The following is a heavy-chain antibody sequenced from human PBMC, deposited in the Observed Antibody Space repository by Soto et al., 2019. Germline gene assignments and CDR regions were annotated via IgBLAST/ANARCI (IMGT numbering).Heavy chain of an antibody. CDR2: IFYSGST. V-gene: IGHV4-39*01. D-gene: IGHD3-10*01. J-gene: IGHJ4*02. CDR3: ATGRYYYGSEY. Sequence: PSETLSLTCTVSGGSISSSIYYGGWIRQPPGKGLEWIGSIFYSGSTYYNPSLKSRVTISVDTSKNQFSLKLYSVTAADTAVYYCATGRYYYGSEYWGQGTLVTVSS. CDR1: GGSISSSIYY.